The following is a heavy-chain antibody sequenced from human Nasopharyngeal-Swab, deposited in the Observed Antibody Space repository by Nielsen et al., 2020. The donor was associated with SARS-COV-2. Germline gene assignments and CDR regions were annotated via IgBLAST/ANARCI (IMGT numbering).Heavy chain of an antibody. CDR3: TRDPGQWLAPHFYYYMDV. CDR1: GFTFNDYA. J-gene: IGHJ6*03. CDR2: IRSKAHGGST. V-gene: IGHV3-49*03. D-gene: IGHD6-19*01. Sequence: GESLKISCTASGFTFNDYALSWFRQAPGKGLEWVSFIRSKAHGGSTEYAASVKDRFTMSRDDSKSIAYLEMNSLKTEDTAVYYCTRDPGQWLAPHFYYYMDVWGKGTTVTVSS.